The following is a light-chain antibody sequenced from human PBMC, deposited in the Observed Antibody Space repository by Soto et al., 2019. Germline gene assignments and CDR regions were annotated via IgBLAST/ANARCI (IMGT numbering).Light chain of an antibody. Sequence: QAVVTQPPSASGTPGQRVTISCSGSSSNIGSNTVNWYQQLPGTAPKLLIYSNNQRPSGVPDRFSGSKSGTSASLAISGLQSEDEADYYCAAWDDSLAYVFGTGTKVTVL. V-gene: IGLV1-44*01. J-gene: IGLJ1*01. CDR1: SSNIGSNT. CDR3: AAWDDSLAYV. CDR2: SNN.